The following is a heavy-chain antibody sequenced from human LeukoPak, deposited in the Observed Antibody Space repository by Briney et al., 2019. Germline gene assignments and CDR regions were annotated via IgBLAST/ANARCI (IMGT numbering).Heavy chain of an antibody. Sequence: GGSLRLSCAASGFTFSSYWMSWVRQAPGMGLEWVANIKQDGSEKYYVDSVKGRFTISRDNAKNSLYLQMNSLRAEDTAVYYCARADIYGDYYFDYWGQGTLVTVSS. J-gene: IGHJ4*02. CDR3: ARADIYGDYYFDY. D-gene: IGHD4-17*01. CDR2: IKQDGSEK. CDR1: GFTFSSYW. V-gene: IGHV3-7*01.